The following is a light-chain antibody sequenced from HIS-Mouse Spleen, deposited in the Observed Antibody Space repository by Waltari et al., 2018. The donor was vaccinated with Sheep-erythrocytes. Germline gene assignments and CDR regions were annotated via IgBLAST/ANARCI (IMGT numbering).Light chain of an antibody. Sequence: DIVMTQSPLSLPVTPGEPASISCRSSQSLLHSNGYNYWDWYLQKPGQSPQLLIYLGSNRASGVPYRFRGSGSGTDFTLKISRVEAEDVGVYYCMQALQTPRTFGQGTKVEIK. V-gene: IGKV2-28*01. CDR3: MQALQTPRT. CDR2: LGS. J-gene: IGKJ1*01. CDR1: QSLLHSNGYNY.